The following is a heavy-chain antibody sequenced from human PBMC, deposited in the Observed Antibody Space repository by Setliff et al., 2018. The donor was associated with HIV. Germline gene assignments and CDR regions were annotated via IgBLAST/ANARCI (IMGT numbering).Heavy chain of an antibody. CDR3: ARERMPAWLSYDSSASDVFDF. D-gene: IGHD3-22*01. Sequence: ASVKVSCKASGYTFNAYFMHWVRQAPGQGLEWMGWINSNSGDTKYAQKFQGRVTMTRDTFINTAYMEVSGLRSDDTAVYFCARERMPAWLSYDSSASDVFDFWGQGTTVTVSS. V-gene: IGHV1-2*02. J-gene: IGHJ3*01. CDR1: GYTFNAYF. CDR2: INSNSGDT.